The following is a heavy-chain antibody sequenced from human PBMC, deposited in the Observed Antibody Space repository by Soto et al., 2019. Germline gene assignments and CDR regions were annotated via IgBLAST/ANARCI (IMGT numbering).Heavy chain of an antibody. D-gene: IGHD1-7*01. CDR2: IYRTGST. CDR3: ASRDPGTSVDY. V-gene: IGHV4-4*02. CDR1: GGSFTSNNW. J-gene: IGHJ4*02. Sequence: PSETLSLTCAVSGGSFTSNNWWTWVRQPPGQGLEWIGEIYRTGSTNYNPSLKSQVTISLDKSENQFSLKVTSLTAADTAVYYCASRDPGTSVDYWGQGXLVTVYS.